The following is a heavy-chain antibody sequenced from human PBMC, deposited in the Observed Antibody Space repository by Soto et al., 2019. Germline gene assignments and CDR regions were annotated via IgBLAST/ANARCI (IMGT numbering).Heavy chain of an antibody. CDR2: SSNSGTFT. Sequence: RRLSCEASGFTFSDYYMSWIRQAPGKGLEWIAYSSNSGTFTKYADSVKGRFSISRDNAKNSLYLQINNLSGEDTATYFCARSGDNYNLLDYWGQGTPVTVSS. CDR3: ARSGDNYNLLDY. CDR1: GFTFSDYY. J-gene: IGHJ4*02. V-gene: IGHV3-11*06. D-gene: IGHD1-1*01.